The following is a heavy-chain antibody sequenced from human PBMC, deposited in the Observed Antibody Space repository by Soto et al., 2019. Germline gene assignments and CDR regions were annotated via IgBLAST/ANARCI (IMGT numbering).Heavy chain of an antibody. Sequence: GSLRLSCVDSGFTFSDSWMAWVRQFPGRGLEWVANINEDGSVKNYVDSVRGRFTVSRDNAKNSLYLQMNSLRADDTALYYCTRDRAYNRFDVWGQGTLVTVSS. V-gene: IGHV3-7*01. CDR2: INEDGSVK. J-gene: IGHJ4*02. CDR1: GFTFSDSW. D-gene: IGHD1-1*01. CDR3: TRDRAYNRFDV.